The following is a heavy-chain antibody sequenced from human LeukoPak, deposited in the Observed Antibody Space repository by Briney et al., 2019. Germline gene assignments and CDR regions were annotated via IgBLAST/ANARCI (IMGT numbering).Heavy chain of an antibody. J-gene: IGHJ4*02. CDR3: AKSSGIVGASLDY. V-gene: IGHV3-66*01. CDR2: IYSGGST. D-gene: IGHD1-26*01. CDR1: GFTVSSNY. Sequence: GGSLRLSCAASGFTVSSNYMSWVRLAPGKGLEWVSVIYSGGSTYYADSVKGRFTISRDNSKNTLYLQMNSLRAEDTAVYYCAKSSGIVGASLDYWGQGTLVTVSS.